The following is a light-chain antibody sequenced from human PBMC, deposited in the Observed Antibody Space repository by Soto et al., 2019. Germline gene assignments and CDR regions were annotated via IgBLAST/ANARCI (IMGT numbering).Light chain of an antibody. CDR1: QSISSSF. CDR2: GAS. Sequence: EIVLTQSTGTLSLSPGERAALSCRASQSISSSFLAWYQHKPGQAPRLLIHGASSRATGIPDRFSGSGSGTDFTLTISRLEPEDFALYYCQQYATSPLTFGGGTKV. CDR3: QQYATSPLT. J-gene: IGKJ4*01. V-gene: IGKV3-20*01.